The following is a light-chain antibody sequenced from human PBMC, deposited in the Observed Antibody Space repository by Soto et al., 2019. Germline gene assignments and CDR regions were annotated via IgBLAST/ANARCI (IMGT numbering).Light chain of an antibody. CDR2: AAS. J-gene: IGKJ2*03. V-gene: IGKV1-17*01. CDR3: LQHNTYPHS. Sequence: DIQMTQSPSSLSASVGDRVTITCRASQGIGIYLGWFQQKPGKPPKRLIYAASTLEGGVPSRFSGSGPGAEFTLTISSLQPEDFATYYCLQHNTYPHSFGQGTKLEIK. CDR1: QGIGIY.